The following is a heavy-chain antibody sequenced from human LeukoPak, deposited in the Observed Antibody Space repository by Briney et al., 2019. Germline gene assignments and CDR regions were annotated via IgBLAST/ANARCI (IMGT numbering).Heavy chain of an antibody. CDR2: ISDTGNT. CDR1: GFTLSSYA. V-gene: IGHV3-23*01. Sequence: PGGSLRLSCAASGFTLSSYAVSWVRQAPGKGLEWVSAISDTGNTYHADSVKGRFTISRDSSKNTLFLQMDRLRPEDAAVYYCAKAPVTTCRGAFCYPFDYWGLGTLVTVSS. CDR3: AKAPVTTCRGAFCYPFDY. D-gene: IGHD2-15*01. J-gene: IGHJ4*02.